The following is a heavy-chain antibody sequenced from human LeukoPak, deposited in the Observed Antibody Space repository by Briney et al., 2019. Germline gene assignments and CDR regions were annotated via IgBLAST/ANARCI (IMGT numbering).Heavy chain of an antibody. V-gene: IGHV3-74*01. CDR2: INSDGSST. J-gene: IGHJ6*03. CDR1: GFTFSSYW. CDR3: ARGQWELVFQYYYYMDV. Sequence: QPGGSLRLSCAASGFTFSSYWMHWVRQAPGKGLVWVSRINSDGSSTSYADSVKGRFTISRDNAKNTLYLQMNSLRAEDTAVYYCARGQWELVFQYYYYMDVWGKGTTVTISS. D-gene: IGHD1-26*01.